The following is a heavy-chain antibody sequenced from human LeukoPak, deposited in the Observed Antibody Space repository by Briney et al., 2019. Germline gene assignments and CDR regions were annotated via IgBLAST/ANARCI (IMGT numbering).Heavy chain of an antibody. J-gene: IGHJ6*03. Sequence: SETLSLTCTVSGGSISSGSYYWSWIRQPAGKGLEWIGRIYTSGSTNYNPSLKSRVTISVDTSKNQFSLKLSSVTAADTAVYYCARDLRYDFWSGYLGSYYYMDVWGKGTTVTVSS. CDR2: IYTSGST. CDR3: ARDLRYDFWSGYLGSYYYMDV. D-gene: IGHD3-3*01. V-gene: IGHV4-61*02. CDR1: GGSISSGSYY.